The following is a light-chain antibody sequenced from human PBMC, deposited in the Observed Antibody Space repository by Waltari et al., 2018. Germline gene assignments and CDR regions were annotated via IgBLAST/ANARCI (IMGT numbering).Light chain of an antibody. V-gene: IGKV2D-29*01. Sequence: IVLTQTPLYLSVTPGQPASISCKSSQSLVHTDGKTYLYWYLQKAGQPPQLLIHEVSDRFTGVPPRFSGSGSGTDFTLKISRVEAEDVGIYYCMQSIQLPLFTFGPGTKVEIK. CDR3: MQSIQLPLFT. CDR1: QSLVHTDGKTY. J-gene: IGKJ3*01. CDR2: EVS.